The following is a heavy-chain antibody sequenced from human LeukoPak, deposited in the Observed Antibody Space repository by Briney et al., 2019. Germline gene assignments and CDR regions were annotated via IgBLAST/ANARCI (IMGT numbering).Heavy chain of an antibody. D-gene: IGHD3-10*01. J-gene: IGHJ6*02. CDR2: INAGNGNT. CDR1: GYTFTSYA. V-gene: IGHV1-3*01. CDR3: ARDQYGSWSVYYYGMDV. Sequence: ASVKVSCKASGYTFTSYAMHWVRQAPGQRLEWMGWINAGNGNTKYSQKFQGRVTITRDTSASTAYMELSSLRSEDTAVYYCARDQYGSWSVYYYGMDVWGQGTTVTVSS.